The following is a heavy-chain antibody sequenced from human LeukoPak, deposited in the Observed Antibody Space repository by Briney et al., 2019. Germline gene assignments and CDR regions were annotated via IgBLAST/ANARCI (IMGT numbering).Heavy chain of an antibody. CDR2: ISGSGGST. Sequence: GGSLRLSCAASGFTFSSYAMSWVRQAPGKGLEWVSAISGSGGSTYYADSVKGRFTISRDNSKNALYLQMNSLRAEDTAVYYCAKEVGRYCSGGSCPDDYWGQGTLVTVSS. V-gene: IGHV3-23*01. CDR1: GFTFSSYA. D-gene: IGHD2-15*01. CDR3: AKEVGRYCSGGSCPDDY. J-gene: IGHJ4*02.